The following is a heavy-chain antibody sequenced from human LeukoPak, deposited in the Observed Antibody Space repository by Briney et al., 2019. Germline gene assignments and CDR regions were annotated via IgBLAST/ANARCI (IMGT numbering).Heavy chain of an antibody. D-gene: IGHD3-3*01. CDR2: ISSSSSYI. J-gene: IGHJ4*02. CDR1: GFTFCSYS. V-gene: IGHV3-21*01. Sequence: PGESLRLSCAASGFTFCSYSMNWVRQAPGKGLEWVSSISSSSSYIYYADSVKGRFTISRDNAKNSLYLQMNSLRAEDTAVYYCARDPRPDFWSGYSPHDYWGQGTLVTVSS. CDR3: ARDPRPDFWSGYSPHDY.